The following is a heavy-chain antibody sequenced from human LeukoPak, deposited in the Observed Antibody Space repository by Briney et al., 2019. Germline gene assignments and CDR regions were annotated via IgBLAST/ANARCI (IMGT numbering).Heavy chain of an antibody. V-gene: IGHV3-23*01. D-gene: IGHD1-26*01. CDR3: AKDSKIVGATFRSYHYMDV. CDR1: GLTFSSYA. J-gene: IGHJ6*03. Sequence: GGSLRLSCAASGLTFSSYAMSWVRQAPGKGLEWVSAIRGSGDRTHYADSVEGRFTISRDNSKNTLYLQMNSLRAEDTAVYYCAKDSKIVGATFRSYHYMDVWGKGTAVTVSS. CDR2: IRGSGDRT.